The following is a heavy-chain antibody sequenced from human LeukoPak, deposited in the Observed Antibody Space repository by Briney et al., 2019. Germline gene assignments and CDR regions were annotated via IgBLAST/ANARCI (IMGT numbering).Heavy chain of an antibody. V-gene: IGHV3-30*18. D-gene: IGHD6-13*01. CDR1: GFTFSSYG. CDR3: AKDQGYSSSWYFDY. Sequence: GGSLRLSCAASGFTFSSYGMHWVPQAPGKGLEWVAVISYDGSNKYYADSVKGRFTISRDNSKNTLYLQMNSLRAEDTAVYYCAKDQGYSSSWYFDYWGQGTLVTVSS. J-gene: IGHJ4*02. CDR2: ISYDGSNK.